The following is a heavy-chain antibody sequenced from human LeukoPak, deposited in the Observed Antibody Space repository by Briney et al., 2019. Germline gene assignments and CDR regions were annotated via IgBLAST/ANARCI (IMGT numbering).Heavy chain of an antibody. J-gene: IGHJ4*02. CDR2: IYTSGST. Sequence: SETLSLTCTVSGGSISSYYWSWIRQPAGKGPEWIGRIYTSGSTNYNPSLKSRILISLDTSKNQLSLEVTSVTAADTAVYYCARGDDFKSTYFDKWGQGTLVTVSS. CDR1: GGSISSYY. CDR3: ARGDDFKSTYFDK. D-gene: IGHD3-3*01. V-gene: IGHV4-4*07.